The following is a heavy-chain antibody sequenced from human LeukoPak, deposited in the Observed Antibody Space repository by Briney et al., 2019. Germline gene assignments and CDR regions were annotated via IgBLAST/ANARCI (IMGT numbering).Heavy chain of an antibody. Sequence: PSETLSLTCAVYGGSFSGYYWSWIRQPPGKGLEWIGEINHSGSTNYNPSLKSRVTISVDTSKNQFSLKLSSVTAADTAVYYCARSTPKNQIRGQGTMVTVSS. CDR1: GGSFSGYY. V-gene: IGHV4-34*01. CDR2: INHSGST. J-gene: IGHJ3*02. CDR3: ARSTPKNQI.